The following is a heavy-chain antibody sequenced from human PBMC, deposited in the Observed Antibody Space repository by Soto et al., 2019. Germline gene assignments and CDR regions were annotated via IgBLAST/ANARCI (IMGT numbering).Heavy chain of an antibody. CDR3: AREDGGSPFDG. V-gene: IGHV3-23*04. J-gene: IGHJ4*02. CDR1: GFLFSEYA. CDR2: INKSGGDI. Sequence: EVHLVQSGGGLVQPGGSLRLSCAASGFLFSEYAMTWVRQAPGKGLEWVSGINKSGGDIEYADSVKGRVTISRDNSKNALDLQMDSLTAEATAGYFCAREDGGSPFDGWGQGTLVIVAS. D-gene: IGHD1-26*01.